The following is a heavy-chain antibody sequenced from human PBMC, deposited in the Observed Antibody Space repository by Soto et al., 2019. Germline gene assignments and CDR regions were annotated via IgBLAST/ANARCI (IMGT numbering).Heavy chain of an antibody. CDR1: GGSISSGDYY. V-gene: IGHV4-30-4*01. CDR3: ARGRSSPNARSFDY. Sequence: PSETLSLTCTVSGGSISSGDYYWSWIRQPPGKGLEWIGYIYYSGSTYYNPSLKSRVTISVDTSKNQFSLKLSSVTAADTAVYYCARGRSSPNARSFDYWGQGTLVTVSS. J-gene: IGHJ4*02. CDR2: IYYSGST.